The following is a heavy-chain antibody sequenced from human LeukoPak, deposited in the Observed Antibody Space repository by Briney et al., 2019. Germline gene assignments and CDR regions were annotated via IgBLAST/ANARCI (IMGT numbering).Heavy chain of an antibody. CDR3: ARNKEGKSLDY. CDR2: INPSGGST. J-gene: IGHJ4*02. V-gene: IGHV1-46*01. CDR1: GYTFTSYY. Sequence: ASVKVSCKASGYTFTSYYMHWVRQAPGQGLEWMGIINPSGGSTSYAQKFQGRVTMTRDMSTSTVYMELSRLRFDDTAVYYCARNKEGKSLDYWGQGTLVTVSS.